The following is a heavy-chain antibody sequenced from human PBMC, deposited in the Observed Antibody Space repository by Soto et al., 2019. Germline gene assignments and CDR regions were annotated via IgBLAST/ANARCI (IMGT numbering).Heavy chain of an antibody. Sequence: QVQLQQWGTGPLRPLETLSLTCGVSGGSFSGYYWAWIRQSPGKGLEWIGEINDRGSINYNPSLKSRGSISVDQSKDHYSLNLRSVTAADTAVYYCARESHDILTGPPWVWYFDLWGRCTLVTVSS. CDR2: INDRGSI. V-gene: IGHV4-34*01. CDR1: GGSFSGYY. J-gene: IGHJ2*01. D-gene: IGHD3-9*01. CDR3: ARESHDILTGPPWVWYFDL.